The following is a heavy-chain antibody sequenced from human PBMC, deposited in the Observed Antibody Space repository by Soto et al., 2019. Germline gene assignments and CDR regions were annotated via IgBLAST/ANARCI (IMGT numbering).Heavy chain of an antibody. CDR3: AHRLGSGGQHYWYFDL. CDR2: IFWNDDK. J-gene: IGHJ2*01. Sequence: QITLKESGPTLVKPTQTLTLTCTFSGFALSTNGVGVGWIRQSPGKALEWLALIFWNDDKRYSPSLKSRLTVDNDTPKNHVGLTPTNNDPLDTTTQYSAHRLGSGGQHYWYFDLWGRGTLVTVSS. D-gene: IGHD2-8*02. V-gene: IGHV2-5*01. CDR1: GFALSTNGVG.